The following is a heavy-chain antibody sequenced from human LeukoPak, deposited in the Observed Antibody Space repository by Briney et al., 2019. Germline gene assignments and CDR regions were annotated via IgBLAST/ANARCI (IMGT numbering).Heavy chain of an antibody. CDR1: GFTFTTYD. Sequence: GGSLRLSCAASGFTFTTYDMIWVRQAPGKGLEWVSSISSSSIYIYYADSVKGRFTISRDNAKNSLYLQMNSLRAEDTAAYYCARDNGGYDYYYYYGMDVWGQGTTVTVSS. V-gene: IGHV3-21*01. CDR2: ISSSSIYI. D-gene: IGHD5-12*01. CDR3: ARDNGGYDYYYYYGMDV. J-gene: IGHJ6*02.